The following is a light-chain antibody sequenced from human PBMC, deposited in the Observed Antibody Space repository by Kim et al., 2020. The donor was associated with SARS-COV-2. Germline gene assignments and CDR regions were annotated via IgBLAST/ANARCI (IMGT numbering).Light chain of an antibody. CDR2: DAS. V-gene: IGKV3-11*01. J-gene: IGKJ1*01. CDR1: VGSQ. CDR3: QQRRFWPVT. Sequence: VGSQLAWYQQKAGQAPRLVIYDASNRATGIQARFSGRGSGTDFTLTISSLEPEDFAVYFCQQRRFWPVTFGQGTKVDIK.